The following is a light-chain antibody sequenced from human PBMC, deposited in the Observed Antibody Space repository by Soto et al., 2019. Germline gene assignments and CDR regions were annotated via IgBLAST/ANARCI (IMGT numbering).Light chain of an antibody. J-gene: IGLJ3*02. Sequence: QLVLTQPPSASGTPGQRVTISCSGSSSNFGSNFVYWYQQLPGTAPKLLIYSNNQRPSGVPDRFSGSKSGPSASLAISGLRSEDEADYYCAAWDDSLSRWVFGGGTKLTVL. CDR3: AAWDDSLSRWV. CDR2: SNN. CDR1: SSNFGSNF. V-gene: IGLV1-47*02.